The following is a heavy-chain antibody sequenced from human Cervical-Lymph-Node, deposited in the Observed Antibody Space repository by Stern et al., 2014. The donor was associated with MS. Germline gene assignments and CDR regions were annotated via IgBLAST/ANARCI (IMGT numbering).Heavy chain of an antibody. CDR2: VYYNGTT. J-gene: IGHJ4*02. Sequence: QVQLQESGPGLVKPSETLSLTCPVSGGSIRTFSWSWIRQPPGRGLEWIGCVYYNGTTTHNPSLKSRDTMSVDTSKSQLSLRLHSVTAADTAVYYCARHSVGVKDFDSWGQGTLVTVSS. CDR1: GGSIRTFS. CDR3: ARHSVGVKDFDS. D-gene: IGHD4-23*01. V-gene: IGHV4-59*01.